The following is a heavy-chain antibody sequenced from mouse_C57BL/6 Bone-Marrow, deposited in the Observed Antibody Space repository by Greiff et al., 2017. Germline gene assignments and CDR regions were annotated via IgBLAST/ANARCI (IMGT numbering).Heavy chain of an antibody. CDR3: AREGWLPFDY. CDR2: IDPSDSYT. D-gene: IGHD2-3*01. Sequence: VQLQQSGPELVKPGASVKLSCKASGYTFTSYWMQWVKQRPGQGLEWIGEIDPSDSYTNYNQKFKGKATLTVDTSSSTAYMQLSSLTSEDSAVYYCAREGWLPFDYWGQGTTLTVSS. CDR1: GYTFTSYW. V-gene: IGHV1-50*01. J-gene: IGHJ2*01.